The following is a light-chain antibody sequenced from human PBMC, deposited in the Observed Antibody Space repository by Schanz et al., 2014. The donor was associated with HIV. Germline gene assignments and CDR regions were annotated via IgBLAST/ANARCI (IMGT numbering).Light chain of an antibody. J-gene: IGLJ1*01. V-gene: IGLV2-14*03. CDR2: DVS. Sequence: QSALTQPASVSGSPGQSITISCTGTSSNVGGYDYVSWYQQHPGKAPKLIIYDVSNRPSGVSNRFSGSKSGNTASLTISGLQAEDEADYYCSSYTSSSTLAYVFATGTKLTVL. CDR1: SSNVGGYDY. CDR3: SSYTSSSTLAYV.